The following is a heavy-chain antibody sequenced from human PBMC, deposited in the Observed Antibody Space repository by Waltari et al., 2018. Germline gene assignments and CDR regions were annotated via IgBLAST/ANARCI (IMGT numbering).Heavy chain of an antibody. CDR1: GYSISSGYY. V-gene: IGHV4-38-2*02. D-gene: IGHD1-20*01. Sequence: QVQLQESGPGLVKPSETLSLTCAVSGYSISSGYYWGWIRQPPGKGLEWIGSIYHSGSTLYHPSLKSRVTISVDTSKNQFALKLGSVTAADTAVYYCARDTPAPRITGATSVDYWGQGTLVTVSS. CDR3: ARDTPAPRITGATSVDY. J-gene: IGHJ4*02. CDR2: IYHSGST.